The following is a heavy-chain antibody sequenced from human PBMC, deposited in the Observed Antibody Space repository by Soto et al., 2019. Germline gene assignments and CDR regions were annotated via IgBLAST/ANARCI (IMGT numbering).Heavy chain of an antibody. D-gene: IGHD3-3*01. V-gene: IGHV3-21*04. CDR1: GFTFSSYS. CDR3: ARDLLRFLGYFDY. J-gene: IGHJ4*02. CDR2: ISSSSSYI. Sequence: PGGSLRLSCAASGFTFSSYSMNWVRQAPGKGLEWVSSISSSSSYIYYADSVKGRFTISRDNAKNSLYLQMNSLRAEDTAVYYCARDLLRFLGYFDYWGQGTLVTVSS.